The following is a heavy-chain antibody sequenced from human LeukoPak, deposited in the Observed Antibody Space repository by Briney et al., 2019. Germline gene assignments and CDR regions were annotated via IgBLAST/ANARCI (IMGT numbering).Heavy chain of an antibody. CDR1: GVSISTYY. V-gene: IGHV4-59*08. Sequence: SETLSLTCTVSGVSISTYYWSWIRQPPGKGLEWIGYIYYSGSTSYNPSLKSRITISVDTSKNQFSLKLSSVTAADTAVYYCARHGRDDYFDYWGQGTLVTVSS. CDR2: IYYSGST. CDR3: ARHGRDDYFDY. J-gene: IGHJ4*02.